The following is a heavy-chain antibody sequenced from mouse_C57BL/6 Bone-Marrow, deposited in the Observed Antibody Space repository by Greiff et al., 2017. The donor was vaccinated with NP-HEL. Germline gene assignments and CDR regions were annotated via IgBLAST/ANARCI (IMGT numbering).Heavy chain of an antibody. D-gene: IGHD1-1*01. CDR2: ISSGGSYT. CDR1: GFTFSSYG. V-gene: IGHV5-6*01. Sequence: EVMLVESGGDLVKPGGSLKLSCAASGFTFSSYGMSWVRPTPDKRLEWVATISSGGSYTYYPDSVKGRFTISRDNAKNTLYLQMSSLKSEDTAMYYCASHYYGSSYLPFDYWGQGTTLTVSS. CDR3: ASHYYGSSYLPFDY. J-gene: IGHJ2*01.